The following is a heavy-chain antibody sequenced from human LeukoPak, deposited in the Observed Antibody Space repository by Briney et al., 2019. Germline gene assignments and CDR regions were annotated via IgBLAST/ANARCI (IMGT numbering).Heavy chain of an antibody. J-gene: IGHJ4*02. D-gene: IGHD5-18*01. V-gene: IGHV4-59*01. CDR1: GGSISSYY. CDR3: ASGYSYGHFDF. CDR2: VYYSGST. Sequence: KSSETLSLTCTVSGGSISSYYWSWIQQPPGKGLEWIGYVYYSGSTNYNPSLKSRVTISVDTSKNQFSLKLSSVTAADTAVYYWASGYSYGHFDFWGQGTLVTVSS.